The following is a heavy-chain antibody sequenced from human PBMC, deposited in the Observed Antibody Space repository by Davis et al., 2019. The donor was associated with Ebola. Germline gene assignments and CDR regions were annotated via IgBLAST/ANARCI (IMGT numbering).Heavy chain of an antibody. D-gene: IGHD2-15*01. CDR2: INPSGGST. CDR1: GYTFTSYY. CDR3: ARYRIVVVVAATQAYYYYGMDV. Sequence: AASVKVSCKASGYTFTSYYMHWVRQAPGQGLEWMGIINPSGGSTSYAQKFQGRVTMTRDTSTSTVYMELSSLRSEDTAVYYCARYRIVVVVAATQAYYYYGMDVWGQGTTVTVSS. J-gene: IGHJ6*02. V-gene: IGHV1-46*01.